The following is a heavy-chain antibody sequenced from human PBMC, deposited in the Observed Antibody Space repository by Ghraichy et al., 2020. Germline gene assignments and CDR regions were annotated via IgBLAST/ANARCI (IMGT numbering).Heavy chain of an antibody. V-gene: IGHV3-48*03. CDR1: GFSFSGYE. D-gene: IGHD6-25*01. Sequence: LSLTCVASGFSFSGYEMNWVRLAPGKGLEWVSYISSSGNTIYYADSVKGRFTISRDNAKNSLYLQMNSLRAEDTALYYCVRGGSSGYLLNAFDIWGQGTMVTVSS. CDR2: ISSSGNTI. J-gene: IGHJ3*02. CDR3: VRGGSSGYLLNAFDI.